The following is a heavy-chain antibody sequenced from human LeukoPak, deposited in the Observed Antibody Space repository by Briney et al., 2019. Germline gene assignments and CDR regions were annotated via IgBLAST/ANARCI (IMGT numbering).Heavy chain of an antibody. V-gene: IGHV3-30*18. CDR2: ISYDGSNK. Sequence: GRSLRLSCAASGFTFSSYGMHWVRQAPGKGLEWVVVISYDGSNKYYADSVKGRFTISRDNSKNTLYLQMNSLRAEDTAVYYCAKGTYSYGYPPDYWGQGTLVTVSS. J-gene: IGHJ4*02. CDR3: AKGTYSYGYPPDY. CDR1: GFTFSSYG. D-gene: IGHD5-18*01.